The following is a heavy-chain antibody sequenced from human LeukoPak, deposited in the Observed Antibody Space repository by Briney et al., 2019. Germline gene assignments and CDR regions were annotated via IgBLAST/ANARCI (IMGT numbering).Heavy chain of an antibody. V-gene: IGHV4-30-2*01. CDR1: GGSISSGGYS. Sequence: SQTLSLTCAVSGGSISSGGYSWSWIRQPPGKGLEWIGYIYHSGSTYYNPSLKSRVTISVDRSKNQFSLKLSSVTAADTAVYYCAREAPYGANYFDYWGQGTLVTVSS. CDR3: AREAPYGANYFDY. CDR2: IYHSGST. J-gene: IGHJ4*02. D-gene: IGHD4-17*01.